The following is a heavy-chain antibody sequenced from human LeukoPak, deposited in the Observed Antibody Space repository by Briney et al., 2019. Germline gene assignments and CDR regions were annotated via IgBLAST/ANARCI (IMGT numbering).Heavy chain of an antibody. J-gene: IGHJ4*02. V-gene: IGHV1-69*04. D-gene: IGHD5-24*01. CDR2: IIPILGIA. CDR1: GGTFSSYA. Sequence: ASVKVSCKASGGTFSSYAISWVRQAPGQELEWMGRIIPILGIANYAQKFQGRVTITADKSTSTAYMELSSLRSEDTAVYYCARDGYNEPHFDYWGQGTLVTVSS. CDR3: ARDGYNEPHFDY.